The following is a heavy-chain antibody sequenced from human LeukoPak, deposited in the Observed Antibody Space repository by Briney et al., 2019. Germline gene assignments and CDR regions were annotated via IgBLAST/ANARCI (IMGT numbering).Heavy chain of an antibody. Sequence: GGYLRLSCAASGFAFSSSGMHWVRPAPGKGLEWVAFVSYDGGKKYYADSVKGRFTISRDNSKNTLYLQMNSLRAEDTAVYYCAKPAYCGGDCYSSPFQHWGQGTLVTVSS. J-gene: IGHJ1*01. D-gene: IGHD2-21*02. CDR3: AKPAYCGGDCYSSPFQH. CDR2: VSYDGGKK. V-gene: IGHV3-30*18. CDR1: GFAFSSSG.